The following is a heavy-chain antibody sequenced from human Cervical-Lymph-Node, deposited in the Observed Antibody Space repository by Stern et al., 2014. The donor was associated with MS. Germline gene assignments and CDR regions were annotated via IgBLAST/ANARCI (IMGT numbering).Heavy chain of an antibody. V-gene: IGHV3-53*01. CDR2: ITNGGST. CDR1: GFTVSRDY. J-gene: IGHJ4*02. Sequence: VQLVQSGGGVIQPGGSLRLSCTASGFTVSRDYMTWVRQAPGKGPEWVSLITNGGSTFYTDPVKGRFTISRDDSKNTVYLHMTSLRAEDTAMYYCARDTSSPERSDWWGQGTLVTVSS. D-gene: IGHD1-1*01. CDR3: ARDTSSPERSDW.